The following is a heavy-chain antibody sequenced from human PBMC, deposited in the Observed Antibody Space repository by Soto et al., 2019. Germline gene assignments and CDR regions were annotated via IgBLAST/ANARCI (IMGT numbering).Heavy chain of an antibody. CDR3: LYLAKPPRVGYYFHY. CDR2: IYWDDDK. J-gene: IGHJ4*02. V-gene: IGHV2-5*02. D-gene: IGHD3-9*01. Sequence: QITLKESGPTLVKPTQTLTLTCTFSGFSLTTSGVGVGWIRQPPGKALEWLALIYWDDDKRYSPTLKSRHTIARDASKIQVVLTMTTMDPVDTATYYFLYLAKPPRVGYYFHYCGQVTLVTVSS. CDR1: GFSLTTSGVG.